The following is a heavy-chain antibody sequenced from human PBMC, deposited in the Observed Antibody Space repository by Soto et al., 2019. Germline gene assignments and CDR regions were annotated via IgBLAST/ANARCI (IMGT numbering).Heavy chain of an antibody. J-gene: IGHJ5*02. Sequence: LSLTCTVSGGSISSSSYYWGWIRQPPGKGLEWIGSIYYSGSTCYNPSLKSRVTISVDTSRNQFSLKLSSVTAADTAVYYCARLGYSNSAWFDPWGQGTLVTVSS. CDR3: ARLGYSNSAWFDP. D-gene: IGHD6-6*01. V-gene: IGHV4-39*01. CDR1: GGSISSSSYY. CDR2: IYYSGST.